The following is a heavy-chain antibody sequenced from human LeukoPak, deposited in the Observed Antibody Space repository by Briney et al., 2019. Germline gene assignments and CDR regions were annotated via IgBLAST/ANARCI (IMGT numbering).Heavy chain of an antibody. Sequence: PGGSLRLSCAASGFTFSSYWMSWVRQAPGKGLEGVANIKQDGSEKYYVDSVKGRFTISRDNAKNSLYLQMNSLRAEDTAVYYCARDLIDYDSSEGYWGQGTLVTVSS. CDR3: ARDLIDYDSSEGY. CDR2: IKQDGSEK. V-gene: IGHV3-7*01. J-gene: IGHJ4*02. D-gene: IGHD3-22*01. CDR1: GFTFSSYW.